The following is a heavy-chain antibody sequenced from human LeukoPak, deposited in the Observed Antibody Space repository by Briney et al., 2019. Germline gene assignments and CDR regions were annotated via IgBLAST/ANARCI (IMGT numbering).Heavy chain of an antibody. V-gene: IGHV1-69*13. CDR3: ARDICSSTSCYRNWFDP. Sequence: GASVKVSCKVSGYTLTELSMHWVRQAPGKGLEWMGGIIPIFGTANYAQKFQGRVTITADESTSTAYMELSSLRSEDTAVYYCARDICSSTSCYRNWFDPWGQGTLVTVSS. CDR2: IIPIFGTA. D-gene: IGHD2-2*01. CDR1: GYTLTELS. J-gene: IGHJ5*02.